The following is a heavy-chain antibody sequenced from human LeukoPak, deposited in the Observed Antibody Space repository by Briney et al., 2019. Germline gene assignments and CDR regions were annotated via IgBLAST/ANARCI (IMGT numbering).Heavy chain of an antibody. V-gene: IGHV1-69*05. D-gene: IGHD6-13*01. CDR1: GGTFSSYA. J-gene: IGHJ3*02. Sequence: SVKVSCKASGGTFSSYAISWVRQAPGQGLEWMGGIIPIFGTANYAQKLQGRVTITTDESTSTAYMELSSLRSEDTAVYYCAISIAAAAPDAFDIWGQGTMVTVSS. CDR3: AISIAAAAPDAFDI. CDR2: IIPIFGTA.